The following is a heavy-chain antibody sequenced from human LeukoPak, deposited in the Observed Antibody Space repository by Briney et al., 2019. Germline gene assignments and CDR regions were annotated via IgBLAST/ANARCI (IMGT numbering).Heavy chain of an antibody. D-gene: IGHD2-15*01. CDR1: GFTFSSYT. J-gene: IGHJ4*02. CDR2: ISYGGSNK. Sequence: GGSLRLSCAASGFTFSSYTIHWVRQAPGKGLEWVALISYGGSNKYYADSVKGRFTISRDNSKNTLYLQMNSLRAEDTALYYCAKASDNCSGGSCYDYWGQGTLVTVSS. CDR3: AKASDNCSGGSCYDY. V-gene: IGHV3-30-3*01.